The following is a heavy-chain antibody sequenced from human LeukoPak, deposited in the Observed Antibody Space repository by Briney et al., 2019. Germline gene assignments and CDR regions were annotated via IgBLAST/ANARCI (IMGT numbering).Heavy chain of an antibody. CDR3: AREPCSGGVCYQRFDY. Sequence: GASVKVSCKASGYTFTGYFVHFVRQAPGQGLEWMGWINPYSGDTKYAQQFTGRVTMTRDTSISTAYMELTSLISDDTAVYYCAREPCSGGVCYQRFDYWAREPWSPSP. CDR2: INPYSGDT. CDR1: GYTFTGYF. V-gene: IGHV1-2*02. D-gene: IGHD2-15*01. J-gene: IGHJ4*02.